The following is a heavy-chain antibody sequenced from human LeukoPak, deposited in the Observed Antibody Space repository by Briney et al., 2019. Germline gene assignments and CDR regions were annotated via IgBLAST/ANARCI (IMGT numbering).Heavy chain of an antibody. J-gene: IGHJ4*02. D-gene: IGHD1-1*01. CDR3: ARHPNSNWDY. CDR2: IKQDGSEK. CDR1: GFTFSNYW. Sequence: PGGSLRLSCAASGFTFSNYWMSWVRQAPGKGLEWVANIKQDGSEKDYVDSVKGRFTISRDNAKNSLFLQVNSLRAEDTAVYYCARHPNSNWDYWGQGTLVTVSS. V-gene: IGHV3-7*03.